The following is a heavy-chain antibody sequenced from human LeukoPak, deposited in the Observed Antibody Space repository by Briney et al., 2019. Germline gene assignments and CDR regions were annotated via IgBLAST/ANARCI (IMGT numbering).Heavy chain of an antibody. Sequence: SETLSLTCAVSGGSISSSNWWSWVRQPPGKGLEWIGEIYNSGSTNYNPSLKSRVTISVDKSKNQFSLKLSSVTAADTAVYYCARGIYCSGGSCYSVPYYFDYWGQGTLVTVSS. CDR3: ARGIYCSGGSCYSVPYYFDY. CDR1: GGSISSSNW. CDR2: IYNSGST. V-gene: IGHV4-4*02. J-gene: IGHJ4*02. D-gene: IGHD2-15*01.